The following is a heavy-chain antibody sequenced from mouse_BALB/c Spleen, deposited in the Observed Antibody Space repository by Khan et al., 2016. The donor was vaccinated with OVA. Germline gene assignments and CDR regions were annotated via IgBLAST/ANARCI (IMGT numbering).Heavy chain of an antibody. Sequence: QIQLVQSGPELKKPGETVKISCKASGYTFTNYGMNWVKQAPGKALKWMGWINTYTGEPTYADDFKGRFAFSLETSASTAYLQINNLKNEDTATYFCARVGNYWDFDVWGAGTTVTVSS. J-gene: IGHJ1*01. CDR2: INTYTGEP. CDR3: ARVGNYWDFDV. V-gene: IGHV9-3-1*01. CDR1: GYTFTNYG. D-gene: IGHD2-1*01.